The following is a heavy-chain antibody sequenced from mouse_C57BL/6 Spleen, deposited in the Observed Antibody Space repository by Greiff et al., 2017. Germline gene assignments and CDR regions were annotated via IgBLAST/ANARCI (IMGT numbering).Heavy chain of an antibody. CDR3: ARSYYDSHYFDY. CDR1: GYAFSSSW. D-gene: IGHD2-4*01. Sequence: QVQLKQSGPELVKPGASVTISCKASGYAFSSSWMNWVKQRPGKGLEWIGRIYPGDGDTNYNGKFKGKATLTADKSSSTAYMQLSSLTSEDSAVYFCARSYYDSHYFDYWGQGTTLTVSS. V-gene: IGHV1-82*01. J-gene: IGHJ2*01. CDR2: IYPGDGDT.